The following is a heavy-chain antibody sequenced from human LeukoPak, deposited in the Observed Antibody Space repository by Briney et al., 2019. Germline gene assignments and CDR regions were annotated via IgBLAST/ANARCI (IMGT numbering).Heavy chain of an antibody. CDR1: GFTFSSYS. CDR2: ISSSSSNI. D-gene: IGHD3-22*01. CDR3: ARDSYYDSSGYYDARDY. J-gene: IGHJ4*02. Sequence: GGSLRLSCAASGFTFSSYSMNWVRQAPGKGLEWVSSISSSSSNIYYADSVKGRFTISRDNAKNSLYLQMNSLRVEDTAVYYCARDSYYDSSGYYDARDYWGQGTLVTVSS. V-gene: IGHV3-21*01.